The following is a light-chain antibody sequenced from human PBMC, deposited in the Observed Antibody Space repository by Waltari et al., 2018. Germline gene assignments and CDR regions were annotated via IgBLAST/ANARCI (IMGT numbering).Light chain of an antibody. CDR3: QQYYGTPPYT. V-gene: IGKV4-1*01. J-gene: IGKJ2*01. CDR1: QSVLYSSNNKNY. CDR2: CAS. Sequence: DIVMTQSPDSLAVSLGERATINCKSSQSVLYSSNNKNYLAWYQQKPGQPPKLLIYCASTRESRVPDRFSGSGAGTDFTLTISSLQAEDVAVYYCQQYYGTPPYTFGQGTKLEIK.